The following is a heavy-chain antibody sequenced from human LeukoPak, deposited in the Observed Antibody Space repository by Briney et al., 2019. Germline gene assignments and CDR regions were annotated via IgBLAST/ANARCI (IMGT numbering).Heavy chain of an antibody. V-gene: IGHV3-30-3*01. Sequence: PGGSLRLSCAASGFTFSIYWMHWVRQAPGKGLEWVAVISYDGSNKYYADSVKGRFTISRDNSKNTLYLQMNSLRAEDTAVYYCARSLFNYYDSPPLDYWGQGTLVTVSS. CDR1: GFTFSIYW. J-gene: IGHJ4*02. CDR3: ARSLFNYYDSPPLDY. D-gene: IGHD3-22*01. CDR2: ISYDGSNK.